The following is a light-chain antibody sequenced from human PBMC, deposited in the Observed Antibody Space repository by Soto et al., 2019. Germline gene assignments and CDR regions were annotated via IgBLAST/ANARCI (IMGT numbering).Light chain of an antibody. J-gene: IGLJ3*02. V-gene: IGLV2-14*01. Sequence: QTVVTQPASVSGSPGQSITISCTGTSSDIGGYNYVSWYQQHPGKAPKLMIYGVSNRPSGVSGRFSGSKSGNTASLTISGLQAEDEADFYCCSYAGSYTWVFGGGTKVTVL. CDR3: CSYAGSYTWV. CDR2: GVS. CDR1: SSDIGGYNY.